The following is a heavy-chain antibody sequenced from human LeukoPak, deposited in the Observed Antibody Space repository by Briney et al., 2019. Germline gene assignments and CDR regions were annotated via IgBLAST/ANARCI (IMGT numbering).Heavy chain of an antibody. Sequence: GGTLRLSCAASGFTFSTYWMHWVRQAPGKGLVWVSRIKSDGSTNYADSVEGRFTISRDNAKNTLSLQMNSLRPEDTGVYYCARAPSEIGGYYPEYFRHWGQGTLVTVSS. CDR3: ARAPSEIGGYYPEYFRH. CDR1: GFTFSTYW. J-gene: IGHJ1*01. D-gene: IGHD3-3*01. V-gene: IGHV3-74*01. CDR2: IKSDGST.